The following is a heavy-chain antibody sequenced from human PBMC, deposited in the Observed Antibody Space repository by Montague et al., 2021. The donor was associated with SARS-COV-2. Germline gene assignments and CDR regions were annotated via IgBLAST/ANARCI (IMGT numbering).Heavy chain of an antibody. CDR3: ARGFRRYCSGGSCRHWHYGMDV. CDR1: GGSISGYY. J-gene: IGHJ6*02. V-gene: IGHV4-34*01. CDR2: INHSGST. D-gene: IGHD2-15*01. Sequence: SETLSLTCAVYGGSISGYYWSWIRQPPGKGLEWIGEINHSGSTNYNPSLTSRVTISVDTSKNQFSLKLSSVTAADTAVYYCARGFRRYCSGGSCRHWHYGMDVWGQGTTVTVSS.